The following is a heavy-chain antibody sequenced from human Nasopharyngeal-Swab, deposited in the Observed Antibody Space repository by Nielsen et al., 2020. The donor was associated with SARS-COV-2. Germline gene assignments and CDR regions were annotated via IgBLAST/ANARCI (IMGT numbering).Heavy chain of an antibody. D-gene: IGHD2-15*01. J-gene: IGHJ1*01. Sequence: GESLKISCAASGFTFSDYSMNWVRQAPGKGLEWVSHISSSGSTIYYADSVKGRFTISRNNAKNSLYLQMNSLRAEDTAVYYCAREYCSGGSCYSEYFQHWGQGTLVTVSS. V-gene: IGHV3-48*04. CDR1: GFTFSDYS. CDR3: AREYCSGGSCYSEYFQH. CDR2: ISSSGSTI.